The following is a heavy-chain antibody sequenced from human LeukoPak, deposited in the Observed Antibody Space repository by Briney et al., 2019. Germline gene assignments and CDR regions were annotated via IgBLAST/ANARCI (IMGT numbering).Heavy chain of an antibody. CDR1: GGSISSYY. J-gene: IGHJ3*02. CDR2: IYYSGST. CDR3: ARQGEMATIIAFDI. V-gene: IGHV4-59*08. Sequence: SETPSLTCTVSGGSISSYYWSWIRQPPGKGLEWIGYIYYSGSTNYNPSLKSRVTISVDTSKNQFSLKLSSVTAADTAVYYCARQGEMATIIAFDIWGQGTMVTVSS. D-gene: IGHD5-24*01.